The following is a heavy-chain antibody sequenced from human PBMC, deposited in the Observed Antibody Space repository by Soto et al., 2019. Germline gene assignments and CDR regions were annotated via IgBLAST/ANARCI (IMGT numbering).Heavy chain of an antibody. Sequence: KTSETLSLTCTVAGGSISPYYWTWIRQPPGKGLEWIGYIYYSGHTNYNPSLKSRVTLSVDTSKNQFSLYLTSVTAADTAVYYCARDSGYSSDNWFDPWGQGTLVTVS. V-gene: IGHV4-59*01. CDR3: ARDSGYSSDNWFDP. CDR2: IYYSGHT. J-gene: IGHJ5*02. D-gene: IGHD6-25*01. CDR1: GGSISPYY.